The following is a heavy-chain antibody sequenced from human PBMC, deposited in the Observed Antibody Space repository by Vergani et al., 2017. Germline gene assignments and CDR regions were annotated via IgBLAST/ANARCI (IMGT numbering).Heavy chain of an antibody. CDR1: GFTFSSYG. J-gene: IGHJ6*02. CDR2: ISYDGSNK. Sequence: VQLVESGGGLVQPGGSLRLSCAASGFTFSSYGMHWVRQAPGKGLEWVAVISYDGSNKYYADSVKGRFTISRDNSKNTLYLQMNSLRAEDTAVYYCAKGKLSSGYYYYYYGMDVWGQGP. CDR3: AKGKLSSGYYYYYYGMDV. V-gene: IGHV3-30*18. D-gene: IGHD3-22*01.